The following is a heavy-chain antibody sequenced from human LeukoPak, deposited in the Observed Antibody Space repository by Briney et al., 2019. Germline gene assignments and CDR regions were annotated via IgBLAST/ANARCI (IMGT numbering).Heavy chain of an antibody. Sequence: KPSETLSLTCTVSGGSISSSTYYWGWIRQTPGKGLEWIGTIYYSGNTYYTPSLKSRVTISLDTSKSQFSLRLSSVTAADTAVYYCARLWGPWAAGDYWGQGTLVTVSS. J-gene: IGHJ4*02. CDR2: IYYSGNT. V-gene: IGHV4-39*01. CDR3: ARLWGPWAAGDY. CDR1: GGSISSSTYY. D-gene: IGHD3-16*01.